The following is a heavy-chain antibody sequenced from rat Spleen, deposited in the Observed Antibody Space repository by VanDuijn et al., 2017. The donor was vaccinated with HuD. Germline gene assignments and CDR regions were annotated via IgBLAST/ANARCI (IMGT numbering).Heavy chain of an antibody. V-gene: IGHV2-13*01. Sequence: QVQLKESGPGLVQPSQTLSLTCTVSGFSLTSYHVNWVRQPPGKSLVWMGTIWAGGNTNYNSAVQSRVSISRDTSKSQVLLKMNSPQPEDTGTYYCVSSSSGGYFDHWGQGVMVTVSS. J-gene: IGHJ2*01. CDR1: GFSLTSYH. D-gene: IGHD4-3*01. CDR3: VSSSSGGYFDH. CDR2: IWAGGNT.